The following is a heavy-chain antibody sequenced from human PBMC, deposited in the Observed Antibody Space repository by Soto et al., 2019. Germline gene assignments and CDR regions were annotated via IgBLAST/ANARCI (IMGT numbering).Heavy chain of an antibody. Sequence: SETLSLTCAVSGGSISSGGYSWSWIRQPPGEGLEWIGYIYHSGSTYYNPSLKSRVTISVDRSKNQFSLKLSSVTAADTAVYYCARLKLYYDILTGYDRGDWFDPWGQGTLVTVSS. CDR1: GGSISSGGYS. CDR3: ARLKLYYDILTGYDRGDWFDP. V-gene: IGHV4-30-2*01. D-gene: IGHD3-9*01. J-gene: IGHJ5*02. CDR2: IYHSGST.